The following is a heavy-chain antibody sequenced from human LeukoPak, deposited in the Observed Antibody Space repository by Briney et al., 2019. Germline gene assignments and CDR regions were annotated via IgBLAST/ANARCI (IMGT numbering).Heavy chain of an antibody. V-gene: IGHV3-7*03. Sequence: PGGSLRLSCAASGFTFSSYWMSWVRQAPGRGLEWVANIKQDGSEKYYVDSVKGRFTISRDNAKNSPYLQMNSLRAEDTALYYCAKDIVRITPSYYFDYWGQGTLVTVSS. CDR3: AKDIVRITPSYYFDY. J-gene: IGHJ4*02. CDR2: IKQDGSEK. CDR1: GFTFSSYW. D-gene: IGHD2-21*01.